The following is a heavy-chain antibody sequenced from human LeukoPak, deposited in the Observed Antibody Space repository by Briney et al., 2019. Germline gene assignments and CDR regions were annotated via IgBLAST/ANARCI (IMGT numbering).Heavy chain of an antibody. CDR3: ARGIRDLDY. CDR2: IYYSGST. Sequence: SETLSLTCTVSGGSISSYYWSWLRQPPGKGLEWTGYIYYSGSTNYNPSLKSRVTISVDTSKNQFSLKLSSVTAADTAVYYCARGIRDLDYWGQGTLVTVSS. D-gene: IGHD2-21*01. CDR1: GGSISSYY. V-gene: IGHV4-59*01. J-gene: IGHJ4*02.